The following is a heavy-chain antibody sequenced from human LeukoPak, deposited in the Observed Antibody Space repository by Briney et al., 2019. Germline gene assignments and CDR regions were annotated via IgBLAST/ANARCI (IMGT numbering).Heavy chain of an antibody. CDR2: IKGGGGDP. J-gene: IGHJ4*02. CDR3: ARGGHDFNPFYW. Sequence: GGCLRLSCAASGFTFSSYAMGWVRQAPGKGLEWVSSIKGGGGDPFYADSVNGRFTISSDNSKNTLFLQLDSLRAEDTAVYYCARGGHDFNPFYWWGQGTLVTVSS. D-gene: IGHD2-21*02. V-gene: IGHV3-23*01. CDR1: GFTFSSYA.